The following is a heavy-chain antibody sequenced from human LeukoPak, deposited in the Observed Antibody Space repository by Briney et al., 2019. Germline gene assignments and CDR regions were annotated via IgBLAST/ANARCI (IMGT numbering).Heavy chain of an antibody. Sequence: GGSLRLSCAASGFTFSSYSMNWVRQAPGKGLEWVSSISSSSSYIYYADSVKGRFTISRDNVKNSLYLQMNSLRAQDTGVYYCGRASAVRGGTFHYWAQGTLVSVS. V-gene: IGHV3-21*01. CDR1: GFTFSSYS. J-gene: IGHJ4*02. CDR3: GRASAVRGGTFHY. D-gene: IGHD3-10*01. CDR2: ISSSSSYI.